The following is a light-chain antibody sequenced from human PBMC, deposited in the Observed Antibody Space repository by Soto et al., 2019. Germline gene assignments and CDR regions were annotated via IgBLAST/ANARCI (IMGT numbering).Light chain of an antibody. CDR3: HQYNSYSAT. J-gene: IGKJ1*01. CDR2: DAS. V-gene: IGKV1-5*01. CDR1: QSISSW. Sequence: DIQMTQSPSTLSASVGDRVTITCRASQSISSWLAWYQQKPGKAPKLLIYDASSLESGVPSRFSGSGSGTEFTLTISSLQPDDFATYYCHQYNSYSATVGQGTKVDIK.